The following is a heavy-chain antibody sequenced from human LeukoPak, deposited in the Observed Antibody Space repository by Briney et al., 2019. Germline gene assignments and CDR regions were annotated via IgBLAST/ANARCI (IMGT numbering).Heavy chain of an antibody. CDR1: GGSISSSSYY. Sequence: PPETLSLTCTVSGGSISSSSYYWGWIRQPPRKGLEWIGSIYYSGSTYYNPSLKSRVTISVDTSKNQFSLKLSSVTAADTAVYYCAREGRYCSSTSCPFYYYYYYMDVWGKGTTVTVSS. D-gene: IGHD2-2*01. CDR3: AREGRYCSSTSCPFYYYYYYMDV. V-gene: IGHV4-39*02. CDR2: IYYSGST. J-gene: IGHJ6*03.